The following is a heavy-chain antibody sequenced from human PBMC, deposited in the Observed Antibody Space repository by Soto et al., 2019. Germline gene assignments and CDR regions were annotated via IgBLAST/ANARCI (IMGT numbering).Heavy chain of an antibody. CDR1: GYTFTSYG. J-gene: IGHJ6*02. CDR2: ISAYNGNT. Sequence: AASVKVSCKASGYTFTSYGISWVRQAPGQGLEWMGWISAYNGNTNYAQKLQGRVTMTTDTSTSTAYMELRSLRSDDTAVYYCARDCVRGSWVYYYGMDVWGQGTTVTVSS. V-gene: IGHV1-18*01. CDR3: ARDCVRGSWVYYYGMDV. D-gene: IGHD6-13*01.